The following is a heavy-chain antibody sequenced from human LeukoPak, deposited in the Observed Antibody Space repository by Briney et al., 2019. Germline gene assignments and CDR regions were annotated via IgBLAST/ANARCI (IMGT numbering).Heavy chain of an antibody. V-gene: IGHV3-21*01. CDR2: ISSSSSYI. CDR3: ARGLYGSGSDFDY. D-gene: IGHD3-10*01. CDR1: GFTFSSYS. J-gene: IGHJ4*02. Sequence: GGSLRLSCAASGFTFSSYSMNWVRQAPGKGLEWVSSISSSSSYIYYADSVKGRFTISRDNAKNSLYLQMNSLRAEGTAVYYCARGLYGSGSDFDYWGQGTLVTVSS.